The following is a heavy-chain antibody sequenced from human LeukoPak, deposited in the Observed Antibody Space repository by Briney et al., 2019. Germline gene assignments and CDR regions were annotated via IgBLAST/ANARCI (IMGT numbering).Heavy chain of an antibody. D-gene: IGHD1-14*01. Sequence: PGGSLRLSCAASGFTFSGSAMHWVRQVPGKGLEWVGRIRTKANSYATTYAASVKGRFTMSRDDSKKTAFLQMNSLKTEDTAVYYCTRGQPRWFDPWGQGTLVTVSS. J-gene: IGHJ5*02. CDR3: TRGQPRWFDP. V-gene: IGHV3-73*01. CDR2: IRTKANSYAT. CDR1: GFTFSGSA.